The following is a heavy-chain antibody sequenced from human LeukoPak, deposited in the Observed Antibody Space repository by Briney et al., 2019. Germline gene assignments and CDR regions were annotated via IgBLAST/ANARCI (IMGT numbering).Heavy chain of an antibody. J-gene: IGHJ4*02. CDR2: LSGSGGNT. D-gene: IGHD1-26*01. V-gene: IGHV3-23*01. CDR1: GFTFSNFL. CDR3: AKKGATTGDFDY. Sequence: GRTLRLSCAASGFTFSNFLMTWVRQAPGKGPEWGSALSGSGGNTYYEDPVKGRFTSARDNSKNTLYLQMNSLRAEDTAVYYCAKKGATTGDFDYWGQGTLVTVSS.